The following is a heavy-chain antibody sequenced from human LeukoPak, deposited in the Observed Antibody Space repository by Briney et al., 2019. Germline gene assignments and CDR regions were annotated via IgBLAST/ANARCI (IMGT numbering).Heavy chain of an antibody. J-gene: IGHJ4*02. CDR1: GFIFSSYT. Sequence: GGSLRLSCTGSGFIFSSYTLHWVRQAPGKELEWVSSISSGGTFVFYADSATGRSTISRDNAGKFLYLQMDSLRAEDTAVYYCATLGCAGENCPRAGRALGGYWGPGTLVTVSS. D-gene: IGHD2-21*01. CDR3: ATLGCAGENCPRAGRALGGY. V-gene: IGHV3-21*01. CDR2: ISSGGTFV.